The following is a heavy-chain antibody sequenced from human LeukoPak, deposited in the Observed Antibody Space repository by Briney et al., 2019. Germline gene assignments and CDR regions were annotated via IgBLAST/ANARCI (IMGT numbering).Heavy chain of an antibody. J-gene: IGHJ4*02. CDR2: INHSGST. CDR3: ARGGVAETTVTIGDY. CDR1: GFTFSSYA. V-gene: IGHV4-34*01. Sequence: GSLRLSCAASGFTFSSYAMSWVRQAPGKGLEWIGEINHSGSTNYNPSLKSRVTISVDTSKNQFSLKLSSVTAADTAVYYCARGGVAETTVTIGDYWGQGTLVTVSS. D-gene: IGHD4-11*01.